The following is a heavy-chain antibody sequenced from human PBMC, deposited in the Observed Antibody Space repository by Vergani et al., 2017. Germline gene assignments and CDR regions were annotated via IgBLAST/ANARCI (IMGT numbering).Heavy chain of an antibody. V-gene: IGHV5-51*03. CDR3: ARRTTYTDY. CDR2: IYPADSDT. D-gene: IGHD1-1*01. Sequence: EVELVQSGPEMRKPGESLKISCKGSEYSFGNYWIGWVRQMPGKGLEWMGIIYPADSDTRYSPSFQGQVTISADKSISTAFLQWDSLKASDTALYYCARRTTYTDYWGQGTLVTVSS. CDR1: EYSFGNYW. J-gene: IGHJ4*02.